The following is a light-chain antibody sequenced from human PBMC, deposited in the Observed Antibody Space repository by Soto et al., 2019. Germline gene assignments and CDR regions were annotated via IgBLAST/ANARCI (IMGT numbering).Light chain of an antibody. CDR3: QQRSNWPPS. CDR2: DAS. J-gene: IGKJ4*01. V-gene: IGKV3-11*01. CDR1: QSVSSY. Sequence: EIVLTQSPATLSLSPGERATLSSRASQSVSSYLAWYQQKVGQAPRLLIYDASSRATGIPARFSGSGSETDFTLTSSSLEPEDFAVYYCQQRSNWPPSFGGGTRVEVK.